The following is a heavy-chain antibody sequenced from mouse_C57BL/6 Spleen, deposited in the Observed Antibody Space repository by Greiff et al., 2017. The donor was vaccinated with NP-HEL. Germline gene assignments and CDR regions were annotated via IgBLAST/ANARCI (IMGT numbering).Heavy chain of an antibody. CDR2: IYPRDGST. J-gene: IGHJ3*01. Sequence: VQLQESDAELVKPGASVKISCKVSGYTFTDHTIHWMKQRPEQGLEWIGYIYPRDGSTKYNEKFKSKATLTVDTSSSTAYMQLSSLTSEDSAVYYCARADYGSSYGFAYWGQGTLVTVSA. V-gene: IGHV1-78*01. CDR3: ARADYGSSYGFAY. CDR1: GYTFTDHT. D-gene: IGHD1-1*01.